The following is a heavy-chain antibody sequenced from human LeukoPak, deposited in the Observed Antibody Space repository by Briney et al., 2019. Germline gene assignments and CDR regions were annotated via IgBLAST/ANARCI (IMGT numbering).Heavy chain of an antibody. D-gene: IGHD2-2*01. J-gene: IGHJ5*02. Sequence: SETLSLTCTVSGGSFNTYYWTWIRQPPGKGLQWLGYIYYSGSTHSNAYLKSRVTISLDTSKNQFSLRLSSVTAADTAVYHCARLMGYCSTTSCHPGWLDPWGQGTLVTVSS. V-gene: IGHV4-59*01. CDR2: IYYSGST. CDR1: GGSFNTYY. CDR3: ARLMGYCSTTSCHPGWLDP.